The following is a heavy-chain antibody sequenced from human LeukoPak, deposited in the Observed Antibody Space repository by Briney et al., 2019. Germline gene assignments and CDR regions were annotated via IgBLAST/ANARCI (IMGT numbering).Heavy chain of an antibody. CDR3: ARDPHQISYSGSSPTDY. J-gene: IGHJ4*02. Sequence: GASVKVSCKASGGTFSSYAISWVRQDPGQGLEWMGRIIPILGIANYAQKFQGRVTITADKSTSTAYMELSSLRSEDTAVYYCARDPHQISYSGSSPTDYWGQGTLVTVSS. CDR1: GGTFSSYA. V-gene: IGHV1-69*04. CDR2: IIPILGIA. D-gene: IGHD1-26*01.